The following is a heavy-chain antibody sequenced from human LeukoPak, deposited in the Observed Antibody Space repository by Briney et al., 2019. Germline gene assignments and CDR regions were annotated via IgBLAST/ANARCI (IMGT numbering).Heavy chain of an antibody. D-gene: IGHD2-2*02. V-gene: IGHV3-7*01. Sequence: PGGSLRLSCAASGFTFSSYWMSWVRQAPGKGLEWVANIKQDGSEKYYVDSVKGRFTISRDNAKNSLYLQMNSLRAEDTAVYYCARDQIVVVPAAIRTYYYYYMDVWGKGTTVTVSS. CDR3: ARDQIVVVPAAIRTYYYYYMDV. CDR1: GFTFSSYW. CDR2: IKQDGSEK. J-gene: IGHJ6*03.